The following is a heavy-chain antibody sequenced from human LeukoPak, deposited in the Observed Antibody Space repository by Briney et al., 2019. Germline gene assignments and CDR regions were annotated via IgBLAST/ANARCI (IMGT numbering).Heavy chain of an antibody. CDR1: GGSISSSSYY. D-gene: IGHD3-3*01. J-gene: IGHJ6*03. CDR2: IYTSGST. Sequence: SETLSLTCTVSGGSISSSSYYWSWIRQPAGKGLEWIGRIYTSGSTNYNPSLKSRVTMSVDTSKNQFSLKLSSVTAADTAVYYCARERDFGVVISYYYYMDVWGKGTTVTVSS. V-gene: IGHV4-61*02. CDR3: ARERDFGVVISYYYYMDV.